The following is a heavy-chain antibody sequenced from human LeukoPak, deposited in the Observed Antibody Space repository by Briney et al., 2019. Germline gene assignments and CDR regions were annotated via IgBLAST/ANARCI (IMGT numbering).Heavy chain of an antibody. CDR2: IYYSGST. V-gene: IGHV4-59*01. CDR1: GGSISSYY. CDR3: ASGSKGSLKRYYVDV. J-gene: IGHJ6*03. Sequence: SETLSLTCTVSGGSISSYYWSWIRQPPGKGLEWIGYIYYSGSTNYNPSLKSRVTISVDTSKNQFSLKLSSVTAADTAVYYCASGSKGSLKRYYVDVWGKGTTVTVSS. D-gene: IGHD2-2*01.